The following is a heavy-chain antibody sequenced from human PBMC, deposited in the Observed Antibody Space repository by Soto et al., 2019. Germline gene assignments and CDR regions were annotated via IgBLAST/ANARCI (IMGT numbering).Heavy chain of an antibody. D-gene: IGHD6-13*01. V-gene: IGHV2-70*04. CDR2: IDWDDDK. CDR3: ARMRKGYSSSWSWFDP. Sequence: SGPTLLNPTQTLTLTCTFSGFSLSTSGMRVSWIRQPPGKALEWLARIDWDDDKFYSTSLKTRLTISKDTSKNQVVLTMTNMDPVDTATYYCARMRKGYSSSWSWFDPWGQGTLVTVSS. J-gene: IGHJ5*02. CDR1: GFSLSTSGMR.